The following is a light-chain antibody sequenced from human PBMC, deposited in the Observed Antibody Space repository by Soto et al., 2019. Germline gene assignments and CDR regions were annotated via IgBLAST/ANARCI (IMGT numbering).Light chain of an antibody. CDR1: QSVSRN. CDR2: GAS. CDR3: QQRSRWPWT. Sequence: EILLTQSPSTLSVSPGERVTLSCRASQSVSRNLAWYQQKPGQAPRLLIYGASTRATGIPARFSGSGSGTDFTLTISSLEPEDFEVYYCQQRSRWPWTFGQGTKVDI. V-gene: IGKV3-11*01. J-gene: IGKJ1*01.